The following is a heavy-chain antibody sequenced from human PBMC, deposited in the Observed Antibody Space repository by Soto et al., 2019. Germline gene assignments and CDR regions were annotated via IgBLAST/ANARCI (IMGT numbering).Heavy chain of an antibody. CDR3: AKNNMGYYLDY. CDR2: ISGSGGTT. Sequence: EVQVLESGGALVQPGGVPETLLCSLWIHLSNYAMSWVRQAPGKGLEWVSSISGSGGTTYYADSVKGRLTLSRDNSKNTLYLQMNSLRVEDTAVYYCAKNNMGYYLDYWGQGTLVTVSS. D-gene: IGHD3-10*01. CDR1: IHLSNYA. J-gene: IGHJ4*02. V-gene: IGHV3-23*01.